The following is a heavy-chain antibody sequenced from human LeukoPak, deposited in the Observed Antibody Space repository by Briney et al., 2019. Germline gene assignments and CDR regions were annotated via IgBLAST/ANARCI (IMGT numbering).Heavy chain of an antibody. D-gene: IGHD2-15*01. CDR3: AKNRGYCSGGTCYGDY. CDR2: ISGNDDST. CDR1: GFAFSNYA. V-gene: IGHV3-23*01. Sequence: QPGGSLRLSCAASGFAFSNYAMSWVRQSPGKGLEWVSSISGNDDSTYYADSVEGLFTISRDNSKNTLYLQMNTLRAEDTAVYYCAKNRGYCSGGTCYGDYWGQGTLVTVSS. J-gene: IGHJ4*02.